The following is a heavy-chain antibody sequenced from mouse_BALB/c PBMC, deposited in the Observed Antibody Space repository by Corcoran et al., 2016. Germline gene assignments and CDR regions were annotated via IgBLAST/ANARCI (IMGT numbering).Heavy chain of an antibody. V-gene: IGHV1S56*01. Sequence: QVQLQQSGTELVKPGALVKISCKASGYTFTRYDINWVKQRPGQGLKWIGWIYPGDGSTKYNEKFKSKATLTTDQSSSTAYMQLSSLTSENSAVYFCARAYYRYDVFFDYWGQGTTLTVSS. CDR3: ARAYYRYDVFFDY. CDR2: IYPGDGST. D-gene: IGHD2-14*01. J-gene: IGHJ2*01. CDR1: GYTFTRYD.